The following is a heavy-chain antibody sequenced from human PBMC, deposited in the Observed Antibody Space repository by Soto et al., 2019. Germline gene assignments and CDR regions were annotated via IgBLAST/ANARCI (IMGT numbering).Heavy chain of an antibody. Sequence: PSETLSLTCTVSGGSISSGGYYWSWIRQHPGKGLEWIGYIYYSGSTYYNPSLKSRVTISVDTSKNQFSLKLSSVTAADTAVYYCARDPYGDYVDYWGQGTLVTVSS. CDR3: ARDPYGDYVDY. D-gene: IGHD4-17*01. V-gene: IGHV4-31*03. CDR1: GGSISSGGYY. CDR2: IYYSGST. J-gene: IGHJ4*02.